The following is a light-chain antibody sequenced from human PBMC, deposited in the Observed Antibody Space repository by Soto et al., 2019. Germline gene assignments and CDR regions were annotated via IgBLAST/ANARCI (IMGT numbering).Light chain of an antibody. CDR2: GAS. J-gene: IGKJ1*01. CDR1: QSVSSSY. V-gene: IGKV3-20*01. Sequence: EIVLTQSPGTLSLSPGERATLSCRASQSVSSSYLAWYQQKPGQAPRLVIYGASSRATGIPDRFSGSGSGTDFTLTISRLEPEDFAVYYCQQYGSLPQTFGQGTKVAIK. CDR3: QQYGSLPQT.